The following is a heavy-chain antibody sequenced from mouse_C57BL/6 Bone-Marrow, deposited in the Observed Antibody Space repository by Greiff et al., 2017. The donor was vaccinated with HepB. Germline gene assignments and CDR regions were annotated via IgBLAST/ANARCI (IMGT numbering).Heavy chain of an antibody. V-gene: IGHV1-69*01. Sequence: QVQLQQSGAELVMPGASVKLSCKASGYTFTSYWMHWVKQRPGQGLEWIGEIDPSDSYTNYNQKFKGKSTLTVDKSSSTAYMQLSSLTSEDSAVYYCARFYDYDGGWFAYWGQGTLVTVSA. D-gene: IGHD2-4*01. CDR3: ARFYDYDGGWFAY. J-gene: IGHJ3*01. CDR1: GYTFTSYW. CDR2: IDPSDSYT.